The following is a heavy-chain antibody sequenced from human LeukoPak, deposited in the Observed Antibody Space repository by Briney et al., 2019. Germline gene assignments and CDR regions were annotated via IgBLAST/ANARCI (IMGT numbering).Heavy chain of an antibody. CDR2: ISYAGSNK. D-gene: IGHD3-10*01. V-gene: IGHV3-30*18. Sequence: PGRSLRLSCAASGFTFSSYGMHWVRQAPGKGLEWVAVISYAGSNKYYADSVKGRFTISRDNSKNTLYLQMNSLRAEDTAVYYCAKNGWFGELSQRLDYWGQGTLVTVSS. CDR1: GFTFSSYG. J-gene: IGHJ4*02. CDR3: AKNGWFGELSQRLDY.